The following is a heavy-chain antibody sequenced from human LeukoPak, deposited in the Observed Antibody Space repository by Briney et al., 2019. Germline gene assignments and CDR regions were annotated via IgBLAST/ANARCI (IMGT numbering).Heavy chain of an antibody. CDR3: ARHSDDILTGYYSRPYWYFDL. CDR2: IYYSGST. D-gene: IGHD3-9*01. CDR1: GGSFSGYY. V-gene: IGHV4-34*09. J-gene: IGHJ2*01. Sequence: SETLSLTCAVYGGSFSGYYWSWIRQPPGKGLEWIGYIYYSGSTYYNPSLKSRVTISVDTSKNQFSLKLSSVTAADTAVYYCARHSDDILTGYYSRPYWYFDLWGRGTLVTVSS.